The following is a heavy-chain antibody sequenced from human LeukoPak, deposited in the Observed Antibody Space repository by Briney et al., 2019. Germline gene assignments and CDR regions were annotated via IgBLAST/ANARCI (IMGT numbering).Heavy chain of an antibody. J-gene: IGHJ4*02. Sequence: PGGSLRLSCAASGFTFSSYAMHWVRQAPGKGLEWVAVISYDGSNKYYADSVKGRFTISRDNSKNTLYLQMNSLRAEDTAVYYCAKDYCTNGVCYYFDYWGQGTLVTVSS. CDR2: ISYDGSNK. CDR3: AKDYCTNGVCYYFDY. CDR1: GFTFSSYA. V-gene: IGHV3-30*04. D-gene: IGHD2-8*01.